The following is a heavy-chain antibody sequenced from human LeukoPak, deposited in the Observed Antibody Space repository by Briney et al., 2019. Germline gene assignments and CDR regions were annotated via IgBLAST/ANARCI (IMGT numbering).Heavy chain of an antibody. CDR2: ISYDGSNK. J-gene: IGHJ6*02. V-gene: IGHV3-30*04. CDR3: VRDLGGTTYYYYGMDV. D-gene: IGHD1-1*01. CDR1: GFTFSSYA. Sequence: GGSLRLSCAASGFTFSSYAMHWVRQAPGKGLEWVAVISYDGSNKYYADSVKGRFTISRDNSKNTLYLQMNSLRAEDTAVYYCVRDLGGTTYYYYGMDVWGQGTTVTVSS.